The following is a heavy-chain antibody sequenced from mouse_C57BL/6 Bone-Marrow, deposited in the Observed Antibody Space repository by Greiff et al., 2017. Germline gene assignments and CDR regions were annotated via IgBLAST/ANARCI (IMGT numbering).Heavy chain of an antibody. J-gene: IGHJ1*03. CDR1: GFTFSSYG. V-gene: IGHV5-6*02. CDR2: ISSGGSYT. CDR3: ARHGYFDV. Sequence: DVKLVESGGDLVKPGGSLKLSCAASGFTFSSYGMSWVRQTPDKRLEWVATISSGGSYTYYPDSVKGRFTISRDNAKNTLYLQMSSLKSEDTAMYYCARHGYFDVGGTGTAVTVTS.